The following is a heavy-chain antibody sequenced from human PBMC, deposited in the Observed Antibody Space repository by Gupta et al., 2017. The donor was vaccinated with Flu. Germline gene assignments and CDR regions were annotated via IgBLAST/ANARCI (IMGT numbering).Heavy chain of an antibody. V-gene: IGHV1-2*02. D-gene: IGHD3-3*01. CDR2: INPNSGGT. CDR1: GYTFTGYY. J-gene: IGHJ4*02. CDR3: ARDRKRSYYDFIHDY. Sequence: QVQLVQSGAEVKKPGASVKVSCKASGYTFTGYYMHWVRQAPGQGLEWMGWINPNSGGTNYAQKFQGRVTMTRDTSISTAYMELSRLRSDDTAVYYCARDRKRSYYDFIHDYWGQGTLVTVSS.